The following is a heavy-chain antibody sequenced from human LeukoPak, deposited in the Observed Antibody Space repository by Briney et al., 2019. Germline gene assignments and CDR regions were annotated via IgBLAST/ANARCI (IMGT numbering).Heavy chain of an antibody. CDR1: GFTFSSYG. J-gene: IGHJ4*02. D-gene: IGHD3-10*01. Sequence: GRSLRLSCAASGFTFSSYGMHWVRRAPGKGLEWVAVISYDGSNKYYADSVKGRFTISRDNSKNTLYLQMNSLRAEDTAVYYCAKSIWFGELVYPFDYWGQGTLVTVSS. V-gene: IGHV3-30*18. CDR2: ISYDGSNK. CDR3: AKSIWFGELVYPFDY.